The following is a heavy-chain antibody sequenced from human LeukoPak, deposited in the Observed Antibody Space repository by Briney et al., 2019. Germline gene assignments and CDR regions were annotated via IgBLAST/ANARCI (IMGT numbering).Heavy chain of an antibody. Sequence: ASVKVSCKASGGTFSSYAISWVRQAPGQGLEWMGGIIPIFGTANYAQKFQGRVTITTDESTSTAYMELSSLRSEDTAVYYCARDSYDILTGYFQDAWFDPWGQRTLVTVSS. CDR3: ARDSYDILTGYFQDAWFDP. CDR2: IIPIFGTA. V-gene: IGHV1-69*05. CDR1: GGTFSSYA. J-gene: IGHJ5*02. D-gene: IGHD3-9*01.